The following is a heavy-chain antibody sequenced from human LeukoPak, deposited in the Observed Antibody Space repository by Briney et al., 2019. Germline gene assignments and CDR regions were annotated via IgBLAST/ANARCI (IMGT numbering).Heavy chain of an antibody. D-gene: IGHD4-23*01. J-gene: IGHJ5*02. CDR2: INHSGST. Sequence: PSETLSLTCAVYGGSFSGYYWSWIRQPPGKGLEWIGEINHSGSTNYNPSLKSRVTISVDTSKNQFSLKLSSVTAADTAVYYCARRALNCGKGGWFDPWGQGTLVTVSS. CDR1: GGSFSGYY. V-gene: IGHV4-34*01. CDR3: ARRALNCGKGGWFDP.